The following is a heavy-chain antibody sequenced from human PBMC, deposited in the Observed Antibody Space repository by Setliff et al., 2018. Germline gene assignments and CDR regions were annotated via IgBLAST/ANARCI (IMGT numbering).Heavy chain of an antibody. V-gene: IGHV4-34*01. D-gene: IGHD2-8*02. CDR3: TVYNTGSSKDHY. J-gene: IGHJ4*02. Sequence: SETLSLTCAVYGGSFSGYYWSWIRQPPGKGLEWIGEINHSGSTNYNPSLKSRVTISADTSKNQFSLKLSSVTAADTAVYYCTVYNTGSSKDHYWGQGTPVTVSS. CDR2: INHSGST. CDR1: GGSFSGYY.